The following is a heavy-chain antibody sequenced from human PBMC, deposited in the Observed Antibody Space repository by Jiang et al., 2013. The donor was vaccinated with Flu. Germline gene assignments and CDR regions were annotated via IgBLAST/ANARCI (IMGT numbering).Heavy chain of an antibody. CDR2: ISYDGSNK. V-gene: IGHV3-30*04. CDR1: GFTFSSYA. Sequence: GRSLRLSCAASGFTFSSYAMHWVRQAPGKGLEWVAVISYDGSNKYYADSVKGRFTISRDNSKNTLYLQMNSLRAEDTAVYYCARDTPEYYDFWSGYPNGVDYWGQGTLVTVSS. J-gene: IGHJ4*02. D-gene: IGHD3-3*01. CDR3: ARDTPEYYDFWSGYPNGVDY.